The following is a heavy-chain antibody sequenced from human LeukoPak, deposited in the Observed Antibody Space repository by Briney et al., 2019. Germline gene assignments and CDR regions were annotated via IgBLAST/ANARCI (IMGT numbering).Heavy chain of an antibody. V-gene: IGHV1-46*01. D-gene: IGHD5-18*01. J-gene: IGHJ4*02. CDR2: INPSGDST. Sequence: ASVKVSCKASGYTFTNYYMHWVRQAPGQGPEWMGIINPSGDSTYYAQNFQGRVTMTRDTSTSTVYMELSSLRSEDTAVYYCARDRNSQGFDYWGQGTLVTVSS. CDR3: ARDRNSQGFDY. CDR1: GYTFTNYY.